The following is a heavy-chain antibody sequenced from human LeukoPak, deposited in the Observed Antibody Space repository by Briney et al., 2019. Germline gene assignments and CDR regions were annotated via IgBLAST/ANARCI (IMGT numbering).Heavy chain of an antibody. D-gene: IGHD4-11*01. CDR2: IKSKTDGGTT. V-gene: IGHV3-15*01. CDR1: GFTFSNAC. J-gene: IGHJ4*02. Sequence: PGGSLRLSCAASGFTFSNACMSWVRQAPGKGLEWVGRIKSKTDGGTTDYAAPVKGRFTISRDDSKNTLYLQMNSLKTEDTAVYYCTTDLTVTTGDYWGQGTLVTVSS. CDR3: TTDLTVTTGDY.